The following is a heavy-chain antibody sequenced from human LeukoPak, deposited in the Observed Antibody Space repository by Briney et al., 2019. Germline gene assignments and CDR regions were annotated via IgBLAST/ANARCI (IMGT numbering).Heavy chain of an antibody. CDR1: GFTFGDYA. D-gene: IGHD5-18*01. J-gene: IGHJ4*02. Sequence: GGSLRLSCTASGFTFGDYAMSWVRQAPGKGLEWVGFIRSKAYGGTTEYAASVKGRFTISRDDSKSIAYLQMNSLKTEDTAVYYCTRAGYSYGFFFDYWGRGTLVTVSS. V-gene: IGHV3-49*04. CDR2: IRSKAYGGTT. CDR3: TRAGYSYGFFFDY.